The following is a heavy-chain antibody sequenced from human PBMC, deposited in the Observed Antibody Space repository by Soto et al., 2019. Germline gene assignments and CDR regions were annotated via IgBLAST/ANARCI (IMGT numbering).Heavy chain of an antibody. CDR3: ARARDTVTTSGYDY. CDR2: TYYRSKWYN. Sequence: SLTCAISGDRVSSNSAAWNWIRQSPSRGLEWLGRTYYRSKWYNDYAVSVKSRITINPDTSKNQFSLQLNSVTPEDTAVYYCARARDTVTTSGYDYWGQGTLVTVSS. CDR1: GDRVSSNSAA. J-gene: IGHJ4*02. V-gene: IGHV6-1*01. D-gene: IGHD4-17*01.